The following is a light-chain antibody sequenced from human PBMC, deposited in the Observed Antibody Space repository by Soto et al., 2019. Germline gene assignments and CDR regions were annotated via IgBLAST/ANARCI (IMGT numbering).Light chain of an antibody. V-gene: IGKV1-39*01. J-gene: IGKJ5*01. CDR1: ESIARH. CDR3: QQAYSTLSIT. CDR2: AAS. Sequence: DIQMTQSPSSLSASVGDRVTITCRASESIARHLNWYQQKPGKAPKLLIYAASSLQNGVPSRFRGGGSGTDFTLTLSNLEPEDFATYYSQQAYSTLSITFGQGTRLEIK.